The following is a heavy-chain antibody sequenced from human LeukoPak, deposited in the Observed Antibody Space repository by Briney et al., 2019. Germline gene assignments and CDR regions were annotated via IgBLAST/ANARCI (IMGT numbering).Heavy chain of an antibody. J-gene: IGHJ4*02. CDR3: ASGAQSDY. CDR1: GFTFSNYW. Sequence: GGSLRLSCAASGFTFSNYWMKWVRQAPGKGLEWVANIRQDGSEKYYVDSVKGRFTISRDNPRNSLYLQMNSLRAEDTAVYYCASGAQSDYWGQGTLVTVSS. V-gene: IGHV3-7*02. CDR2: IRQDGSEK. D-gene: IGHD1-26*01.